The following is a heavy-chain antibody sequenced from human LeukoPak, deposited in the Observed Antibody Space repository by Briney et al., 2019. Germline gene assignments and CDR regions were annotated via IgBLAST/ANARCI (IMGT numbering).Heavy chain of an antibody. D-gene: IGHD3-22*01. Sequence: EPSETLSLTCTASGGSISSSYWNWIRQPAGEGLEWIGRIYTSGSTNYNPSLKSRVTMSVDTSKNQFSLKLSSVTAADTAVYYCARDTLSVGSSGYYRCFDYWGQGTLVTVSS. J-gene: IGHJ4*02. CDR2: IYTSGST. CDR3: ARDTLSVGSSGYYRCFDY. V-gene: IGHV4-4*07. CDR1: GGSISSSY.